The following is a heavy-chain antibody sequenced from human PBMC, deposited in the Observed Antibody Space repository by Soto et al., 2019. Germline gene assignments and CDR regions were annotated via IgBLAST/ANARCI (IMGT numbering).Heavy chain of an antibody. J-gene: IGHJ3*02. CDR2: IYYSGST. CDR1: GGSISSGDYY. CDR3: ARVLGYCSGGSDCPDAFDI. V-gene: IGHV4-30-4*01. D-gene: IGHD2-15*01. Sequence: SETLSLTCTVSGGSISSGDYYWSWIRQPPGKGLEWIGYIYYSGSTYYNPSLKSRVTISVDTSKNQFSLKLSSVTAADTAVYYCARVLGYCSGGSDCPDAFDIWGQGTMVTVSS.